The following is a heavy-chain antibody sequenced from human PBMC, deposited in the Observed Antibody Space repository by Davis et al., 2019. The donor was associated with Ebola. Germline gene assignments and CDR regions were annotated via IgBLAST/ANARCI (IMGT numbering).Heavy chain of an antibody. V-gene: IGHV3-73*01. CDR3: VRHVLGGGDY. CDR1: GFIFSDSA. J-gene: IGHJ4*02. Sequence: PGGSLRLSCAASGFIFSDSAIHWVRQASGKGLEWVGLIRSKPNNYATAYIGSLKGRFTISRDDSKKTAYLQMNSLKTEDTAVYYCVRHVLGGGDYWGQGTLVTVSA. CDR2: IRSKPNNYAT. D-gene: IGHD2-21*01.